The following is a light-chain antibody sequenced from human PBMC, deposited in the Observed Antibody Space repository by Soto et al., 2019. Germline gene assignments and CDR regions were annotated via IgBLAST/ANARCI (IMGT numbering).Light chain of an antibody. V-gene: IGKV3-11*01. CDR3: QQRSDWPST. J-gene: IGKJ4*01. CDR1: QSVRRY. CDR2: DAS. Sequence: EIVLTQSPATLSLSPGERATLSCRASQSVRRYLAWYQQKPGQAPRLLIYDASNRAPGIPARFSGSVSGTDFTLTISSLEPEDFAVYYCQQRSDWPSTFGGGTKLQIK.